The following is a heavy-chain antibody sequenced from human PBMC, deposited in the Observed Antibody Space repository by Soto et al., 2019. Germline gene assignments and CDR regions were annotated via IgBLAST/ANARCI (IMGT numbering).Heavy chain of an antibody. V-gene: IGHV5-10-1*01. J-gene: IGHJ4*02. D-gene: IGHD3-22*01. CDR1: GYSFAGYW. CDR3: ARQIYDSDTGPNFQYYFDS. Sequence: GESLKISCKGSGYSFAGYWITWVRQKPGKGLEWMGRIDPSDSQTYYSPSFRGHVTISVTKSITTVFLQWSSLRASDTAMYYCARQIYDSDTGPNFQYYFDSWGQGTPVTVPS. CDR2: IDPSDSQT.